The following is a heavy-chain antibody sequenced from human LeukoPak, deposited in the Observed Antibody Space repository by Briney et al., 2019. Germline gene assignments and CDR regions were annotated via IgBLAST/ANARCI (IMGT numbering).Heavy chain of an antibody. CDR2: IDPSDSYT. J-gene: IGHJ4*02. V-gene: IGHV5-10-1*01. CDR1: GYSFTSYW. D-gene: IGHD6-13*01. CDR3: ATSWESEQLVRY. Sequence: GESLKISCKGSGYSFTSYWISWVRQMPGKGLEWMGRIDPSDSYTNYSPSFRGHVTISADKSISTAYLQWSSLKASDTAMYYCATSWESEQLVRYWGQGTLVTVSS.